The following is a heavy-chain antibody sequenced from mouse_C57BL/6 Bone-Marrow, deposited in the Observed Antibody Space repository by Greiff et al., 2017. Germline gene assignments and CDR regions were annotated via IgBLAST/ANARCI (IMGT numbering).Heavy chain of an antibody. CDR3: ARDYYGSSYVFEY. CDR2: IDPSDSYT. J-gene: IGHJ2*01. V-gene: IGHV1-59*01. CDR1: GYTFTSYW. Sequence: VQLQQPGAELVRPGTSVKLSCKASGYTFTSYWMHWVKQRPGQGLEWIGVIDPSDSYTNYNQKFKGKATLTVDTSSSTAYMQLSSLTSEDSAVYYCARDYYGSSYVFEYWGQGTTLTVSS. D-gene: IGHD1-1*01.